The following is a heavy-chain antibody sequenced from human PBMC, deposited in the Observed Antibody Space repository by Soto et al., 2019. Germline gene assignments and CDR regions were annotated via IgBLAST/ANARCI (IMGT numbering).Heavy chain of an antibody. V-gene: IGHV4-30-2*01. Sequence: PSETLSLTCAVSGGSISSGGYSWSWIRQPPGKGLEWIGYMYHSGSTYYNPSLKSRVTISVDRSKNRFSLKLSSVTAADTAVYYCARVPDRWGQGTLVTVSS. J-gene: IGHJ5*02. CDR2: MYHSGST. CDR3: ARVPDR. D-gene: IGHD2-2*01. CDR1: GGSISSGGYS.